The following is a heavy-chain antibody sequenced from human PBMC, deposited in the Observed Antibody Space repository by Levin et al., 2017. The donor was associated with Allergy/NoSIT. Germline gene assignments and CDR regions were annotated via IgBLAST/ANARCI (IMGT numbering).Heavy chain of an antibody. CDR3: ARSYSASSNRDAFDI. D-gene: IGHD6-6*01. V-gene: IGHV4-59*01. J-gene: IGHJ3*02. CDR2: IYYSGST. CDR1: GGSISSYY. Sequence: SETLSLTCNVSGGSISSYYWSWIRQPPGKGLEWIGYIYYSGSTNYNPSLKSRVTISVDTSKNQFSLKLSSVAAADTAVYYCARSYSASSNRDAFDIWGRGTMVTVSS.